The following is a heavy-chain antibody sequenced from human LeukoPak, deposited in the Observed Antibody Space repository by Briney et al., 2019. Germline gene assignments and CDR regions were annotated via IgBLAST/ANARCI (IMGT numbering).Heavy chain of an antibody. J-gene: IGHJ5*02. Sequence: PSQTLSLTCTVSGGSISSDYWSRIRQPAGKGLEWIVRIYTSGSTNYNPSLKSRVTMSVDTSKNQFSLKLSSVTAADTAVYYCAREAYYDFWSGTVWFDPWGQGTLVTVSS. CDR3: AREAYYDFWSGTVWFDP. CDR2: IYTSGST. CDR1: GGSISSDY. D-gene: IGHD3-3*01. V-gene: IGHV4-4*07.